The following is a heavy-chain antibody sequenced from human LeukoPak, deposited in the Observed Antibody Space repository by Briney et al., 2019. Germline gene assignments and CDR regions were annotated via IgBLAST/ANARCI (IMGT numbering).Heavy chain of an antibody. CDR3: ARDMGRAWYGPPDY. CDR1: GFTFSSYG. D-gene: IGHD6-13*01. V-gene: IGHV3-33*08. J-gene: IGHJ4*02. Sequence: GGSLRLSCAASGFTFSSYGMHWVRQAPGKRLEWVAVIWNDGSETFHADSVKGRFRIARDNSKNTLYLQMNSLRAEDTAVYFCARDMGRAWYGPPDYWGQGTLVTVSS. CDR2: IWNDGSET.